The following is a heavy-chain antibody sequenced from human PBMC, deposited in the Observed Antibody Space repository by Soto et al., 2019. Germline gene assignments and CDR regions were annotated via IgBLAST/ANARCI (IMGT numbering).Heavy chain of an antibody. CDR3: ARAAMGGSSWPFDY. V-gene: IGHV4-4*02. CDR1: GGSIGSSNG. D-gene: IGHD6-13*01. CDR2: IYHSGST. Sequence: QVQLQESGPGLVKPSGTLSLTCAASGGSIGSSNGWSWVRQPPGKGLEWIGEIYHSGSTNYNPSLKSRVTISVDKSKNQFSLKLSSVTAADTAVYYCARAAMGGSSWPFDYWGQGTLVTVSS. J-gene: IGHJ4*02.